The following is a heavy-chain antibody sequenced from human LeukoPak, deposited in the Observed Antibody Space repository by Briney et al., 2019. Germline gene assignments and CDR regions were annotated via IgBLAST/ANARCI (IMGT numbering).Heavy chain of an antibody. J-gene: IGHJ4*02. CDR2: INHSGST. Sequence: SETLSLTCGVHGGSFSEYYWNWIRQPPGKGLEWIGEINHSGSTSYNPSLQSRVTISVDTSEKQFSLRLSSVTAADTAVYYCATGITKPDPIVVVPAAIRVAQAFDSWGQGTLVTVSS. CDR3: ATGITKPDPIVVVPAAIRVAQAFDS. D-gene: IGHD2-2*01. CDR1: GGSFSEYY. V-gene: IGHV4-34*01.